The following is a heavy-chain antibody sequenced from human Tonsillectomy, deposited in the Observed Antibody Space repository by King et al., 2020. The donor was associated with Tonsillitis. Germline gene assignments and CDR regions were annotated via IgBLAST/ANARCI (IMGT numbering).Heavy chain of an antibody. D-gene: IGHD2-2*01. Sequence: DVQLVESGGGLVQPGGSLRLSCAASGFTFSSYAMSWVRQAPGKGLEWVSAISGSGGSTYYADSVKGRFTISRDNYKNTLYLQMNSLRAEDTAVYYCAKILSHSDFVVVPAAFSTPSYYHYYGIDVWGQGTTVTVSS. CDR3: AKILSHSDFVVVPAAFSTPSYYHYYGIDV. CDR1: GFTFSSYA. J-gene: IGHJ6*02. V-gene: IGHV3-23*04. CDR2: ISGSGGST.